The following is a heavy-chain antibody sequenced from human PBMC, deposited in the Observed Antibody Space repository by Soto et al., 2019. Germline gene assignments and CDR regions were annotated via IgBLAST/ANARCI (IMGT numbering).Heavy chain of an antibody. CDR1: GGSFSGYY. J-gene: IGHJ4*02. D-gene: IGHD3-10*01. V-gene: IGHV4-34*09. CDR2: IYYIGST. Sequence: SETLSLTCAVYGGSFSGYYWSWIRQPPGKGLEWIGYIYYIGSTYYNPSLKSRVTISVDTSKNQFSLKLSSVTAADTAVYYCAREPGVWGQGTLVTVSS. CDR3: AREPGV.